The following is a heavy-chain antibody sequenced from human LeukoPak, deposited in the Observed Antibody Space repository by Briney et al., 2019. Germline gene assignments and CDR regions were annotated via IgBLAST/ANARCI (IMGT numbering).Heavy chain of an antibody. J-gene: IGHJ4*02. D-gene: IGHD5-12*01. CDR1: GGTFSSYA. CDR3: ARDASFGSGYEVDY. V-gene: IGHV7-4-1*02. CDR2: INTNTGNP. Sequence: GASVKVSCKASGGTFSSYAISWVRQAPGQGLEWMGWINTNTGNPTYAQGFTGRFVFSLDTSVSPAYLQISSLKAEDTAVYYCARDASFGSGYEVDYWGQGTLVTVSS.